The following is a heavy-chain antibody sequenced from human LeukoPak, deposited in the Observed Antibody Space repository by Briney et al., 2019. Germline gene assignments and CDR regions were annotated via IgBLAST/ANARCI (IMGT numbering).Heavy chain of an antibody. V-gene: IGHV3-72*01. CDR3: AVSGSYSNPSDVDY. D-gene: IGHD1-26*01. CDR1: GFTFSDHY. Sequence: PGGSLRLSCAASGFTFSDHYMDWVRQAPGKGLEWVGRTRNKAKSYTTGYAAPVKGRFTISRDNSKNSLYLQMNTLKTEDTAVYYSAVSGSYSNPSDVDYWGQGTLVTVSS. J-gene: IGHJ4*02. CDR2: TRNKAKSYTT.